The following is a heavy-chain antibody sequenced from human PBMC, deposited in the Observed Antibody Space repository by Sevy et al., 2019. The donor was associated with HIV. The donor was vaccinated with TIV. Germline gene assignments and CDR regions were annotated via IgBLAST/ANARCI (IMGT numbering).Heavy chain of an antibody. CDR3: ARLGGEVGTTFPFDM. D-gene: IGHD3-16*01. CDR1: GGTFGSYV. V-gene: IGHV1-69*13. J-gene: IGHJ3*02. CDR2: IMPIFGTA. Sequence: ASVKVSCKASGGTFGSYVISWVRQVPGQGFEWMGKIMPIFGTADYAQKFQGSVTITADESTSTAYMEMSSLRFEDTAIYYCARLGGEVGTTFPFDMWGQGTMVTVSS.